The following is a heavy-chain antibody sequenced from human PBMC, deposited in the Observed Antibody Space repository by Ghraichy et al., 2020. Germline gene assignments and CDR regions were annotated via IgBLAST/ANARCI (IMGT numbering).Heavy chain of an antibody. J-gene: IGHJ6*02. V-gene: IGHV1-24*01. Sequence: ASVKVSCKVSGYTLTELSMHWVRQAPGKGLEWMGGFDPEDGETIYAQKFQGRVTMTEDTSTDTAYMELSSLRSEDTAVYYCATKSIAARPFSGDYYYGMDVWGQGTTVTVSS. D-gene: IGHD6-6*01. CDR1: GYTLTELS. CDR2: FDPEDGET. CDR3: ATKSIAARPFSGDYYYGMDV.